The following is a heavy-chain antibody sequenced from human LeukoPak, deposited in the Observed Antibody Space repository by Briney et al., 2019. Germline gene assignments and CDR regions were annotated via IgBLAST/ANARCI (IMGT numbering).Heavy chain of an antibody. Sequence: GASVKVSCKASGYTFTGYYMHWVRQAPGQGLEWVGWINPNSGCTNYAQKFQGRVTMTRDTSISTAYMELSRLRSDDTAVYYCARGVGLTQGGAFDFWGQGTLVTVSS. CDR2: INPNSGCT. CDR1: GYTFTGYY. V-gene: IGHV1-2*02. D-gene: IGHD3-16*01. CDR3: ARGVGLTQGGAFDF. J-gene: IGHJ4*02.